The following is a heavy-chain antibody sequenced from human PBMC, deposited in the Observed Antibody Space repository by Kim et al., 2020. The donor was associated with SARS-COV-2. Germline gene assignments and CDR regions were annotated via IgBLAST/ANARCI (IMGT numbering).Heavy chain of an antibody. J-gene: IGHJ5*02. D-gene: IGHD5-12*01. CDR3: ARWTPPLDP. Sequence: SSITYADSVKGRFTNSRDNAKNTLYLQMNSLRAEDTAVYYCARWTPPLDPWGQGILVTVSS. CDR2: SSI. V-gene: IGHV3-74*01.